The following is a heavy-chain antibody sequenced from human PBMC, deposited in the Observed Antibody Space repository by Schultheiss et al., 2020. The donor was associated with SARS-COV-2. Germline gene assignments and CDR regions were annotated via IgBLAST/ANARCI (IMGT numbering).Heavy chain of an antibody. D-gene: IGHD6-6*01. CDR3: ARGVSSSSATYDY. Sequence: SETLSLTCTVSGGSISSGGYYWSWIRQPAGKGLEWIGRIYTSGSTNYNPFLKSRVTISVDTSKNQFSLKLSSVTAADTAVYYCARGVSSSSATYDYWGQGTLVTVSS. CDR2: IYTSGST. J-gene: IGHJ4*02. CDR1: GGSISSGGYY. V-gene: IGHV4-61*02.